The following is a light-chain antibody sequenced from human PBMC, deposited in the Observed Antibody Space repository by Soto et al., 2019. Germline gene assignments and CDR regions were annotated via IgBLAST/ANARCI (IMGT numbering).Light chain of an antibody. CDR2: AAS. J-gene: IGKJ5*01. CDR1: QGISSW. Sequence: DIQMTQSPSSLSASVGDRVTITCRASQGISSWLAWYQQKPEKAPKSLIYAASSLQSGVPSRFRGSGAGTHCTLTIGRLQPEDFAPYYCQQYKSHPHTCDQGTRLEIK. V-gene: IGKV1D-16*01. CDR3: QQYKSHPHT.